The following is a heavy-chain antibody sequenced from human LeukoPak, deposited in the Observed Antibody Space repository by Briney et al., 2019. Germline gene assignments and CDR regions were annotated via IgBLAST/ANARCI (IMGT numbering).Heavy chain of an antibody. Sequence: GASVKVSRKASGYTFTSYAMHWVRQAPGQRLEWMGWINAGNGNTKYSQKFQGRVTITRDTSASTAYMELSSLRSEDTAVYYCARGPPFRSHWFDPWGQGTLVTVSS. D-gene: IGHD1-14*01. CDR2: INAGNGNT. V-gene: IGHV1-3*01. J-gene: IGHJ5*02. CDR3: ARGPPFRSHWFDP. CDR1: GYTFTSYA.